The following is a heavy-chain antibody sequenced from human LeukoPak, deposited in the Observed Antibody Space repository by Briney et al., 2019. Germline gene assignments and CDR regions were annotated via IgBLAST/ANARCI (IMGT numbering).Heavy chain of an antibody. D-gene: IGHD3-22*01. CDR1: GGSISSYY. J-gene: IGHJ4*02. CDR3: ARAPLPYYYDSSGYYFGD. V-gene: IGHV4-39*07. Sequence: SETLSLTCTVSGGSISSYYWGWIRQPPGKGLEWIGSIYYSGSTYYNPSLKSRVTISVDTSKNQFSLKLSSVTAADTAVYYCARAPLPYYYDSSGYYFGDWGQGTLVTVSS. CDR2: IYYSGST.